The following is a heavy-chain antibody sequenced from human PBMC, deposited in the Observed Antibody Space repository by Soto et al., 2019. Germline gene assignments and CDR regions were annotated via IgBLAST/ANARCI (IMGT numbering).Heavy chain of an antibody. V-gene: IGHV3-23*01. Sequence: EVQLLESGGGLVQPGGSLRLSCAASGFTFSSYAMTWVRQAPGKGLEWVSVISGSGDTPYYPYSLKGRFTISRDNSKDTLYLQMNTLRAEDTAVYYCAKGPSSGWSYFDYWGQGTLVTVSS. CDR3: AKGPSSGWSYFDY. CDR1: GFTFSSYA. J-gene: IGHJ4*02. D-gene: IGHD6-19*01. CDR2: ISGSGDTP.